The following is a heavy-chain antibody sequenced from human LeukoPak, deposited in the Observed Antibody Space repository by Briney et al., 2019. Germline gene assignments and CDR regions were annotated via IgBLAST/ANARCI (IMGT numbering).Heavy chain of an antibody. Sequence: GGSLRLSCAASGFTFSSYAMSWVRQAPGKGLEWVSAISGSGGSTYSADSVKGRFTISRDNSKNTLYLQMNSLRAEDTAVYYCARARRGVVAAAFDYWGQGTLVTVSS. CDR1: GFTFSSYA. CDR2: ISGSGGST. V-gene: IGHV3-23*01. D-gene: IGHD2-15*01. CDR3: ARARRGVVAAAFDY. J-gene: IGHJ4*02.